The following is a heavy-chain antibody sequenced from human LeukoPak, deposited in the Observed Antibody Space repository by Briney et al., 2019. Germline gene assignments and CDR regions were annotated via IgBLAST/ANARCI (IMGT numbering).Heavy chain of an antibody. V-gene: IGHV1-2*02. CDR2: INPNSGGT. CDR3: ARAMAPFH. Sequence: ASVKVSCKASGYTLTGYYMHWVRQAPGQGLEWMGWINPNSGGTSYAQKFQGRVTMTRDTSISTAYMELSRLRSDDTAVYYCARAMAPFHWGPGTLVTVSS. J-gene: IGHJ1*01. D-gene: IGHD3-10*01. CDR1: GYTLTGYY.